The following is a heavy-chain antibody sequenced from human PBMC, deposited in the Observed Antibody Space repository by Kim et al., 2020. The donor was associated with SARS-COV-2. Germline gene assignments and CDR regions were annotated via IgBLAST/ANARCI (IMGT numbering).Heavy chain of an antibody. D-gene: IGHD3-22*01. V-gene: IGHV1-3*01. Sequence: GNNVYSQKLQDRVTIRSDTSASTVYMEMSSLRSEDTAVYYCARGSTMMYEFWGQGTLVTVSS. J-gene: IGHJ4*02. CDR3: ARGSTMMYEF. CDR2: GNN.